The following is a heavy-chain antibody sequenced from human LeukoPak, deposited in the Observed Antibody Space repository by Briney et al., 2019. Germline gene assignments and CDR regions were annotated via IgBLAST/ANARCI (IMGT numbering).Heavy chain of an antibody. CDR2: ISGSGGST. J-gene: IGHJ3*02. CDR3: AKKSGALEIVAVPAARNDAFDI. D-gene: IGHD2-2*03. CDR1: GFTFSSYA. Sequence: PGGSLRLSCAASGFTFSSYAMSWVRQAPGKGLEWVSAISGSGGSTYYADSVKGRFTISRDNSKNTLYLQMISLRAEDTAVYYCAKKSGALEIVAVPAARNDAFDIWGQGTMVTVSS. V-gene: IGHV3-23*01.